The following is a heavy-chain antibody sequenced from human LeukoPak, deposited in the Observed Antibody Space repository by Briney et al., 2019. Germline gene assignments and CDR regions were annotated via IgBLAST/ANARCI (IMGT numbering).Heavy chain of an antibody. D-gene: IGHD6-19*01. Sequence: SETLSLTCAVYGGSFSGYYWSWIRQPPGKGLEWIGEINHSGSTNYNPSLKSRVTISVDTSKNQFSLKLRSVTAADTAVYYCARGAGWYSFWGQGTLVTVSS. J-gene: IGHJ4*02. CDR2: INHSGST. V-gene: IGHV4-34*01. CDR1: GGSFSGYY. CDR3: ARGAGWYSF.